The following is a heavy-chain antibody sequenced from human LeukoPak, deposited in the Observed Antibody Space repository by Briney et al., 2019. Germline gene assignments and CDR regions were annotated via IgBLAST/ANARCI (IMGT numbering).Heavy chain of an antibody. D-gene: IGHD2-2*01. J-gene: IGHJ4*02. CDR1: GGSISSGGYY. Sequence: PSQTLSLTCTVSGGSISSGGYYWSWIRQHPGKGLEWIGYIYYSGSTYYNPSLKSRVTISVDTSKNQFSLKLSSVTAADTAVYYCARVKGGIVVVPAAIYFDYWGQGTLVTVSS. CDR2: IYYSGST. V-gene: IGHV4-31*03. CDR3: ARVKGGIVVVPAAIYFDY.